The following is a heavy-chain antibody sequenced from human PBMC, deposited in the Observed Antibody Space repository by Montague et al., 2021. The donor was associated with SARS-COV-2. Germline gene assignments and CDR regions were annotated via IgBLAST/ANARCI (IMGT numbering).Heavy chain of an antibody. CDR2: IYYSGST. V-gene: IGHV4-59*01. D-gene: IGHD6-19*01. CDR1: GGSISSYY. Sequence: SETLSLTCTVSGGSISSYYWSWIRQPPGKGLEWIGYIYYSGSTNSNPSLKSRVTISVDTSKTQFSLKLSSVTAADTAVYFCARGSGWMGNAFDIWGQGTMVTVSS. CDR3: ARGSGWMGNAFDI. J-gene: IGHJ3*02.